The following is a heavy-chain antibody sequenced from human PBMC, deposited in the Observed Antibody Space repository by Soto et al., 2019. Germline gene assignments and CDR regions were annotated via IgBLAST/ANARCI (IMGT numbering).Heavy chain of an antibody. V-gene: IGHV3-11*01. D-gene: IGHD6-6*01. CDR2: IASRGRTI. J-gene: IGHJ4*02. Sequence: PGGSLRLSCAASGFTFSDYYMSWIRQAPGKGLEWVSYIASRGRTISYADSVKGRFTISRDDAKNSLYLQMNSLRAEDTAVYYCARQAARNYFDYWGQGTLVTVSS. CDR1: GFTFSDYY. CDR3: ARQAARNYFDY.